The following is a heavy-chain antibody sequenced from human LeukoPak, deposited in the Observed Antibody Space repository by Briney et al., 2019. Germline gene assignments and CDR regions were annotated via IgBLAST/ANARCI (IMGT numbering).Heavy chain of an antibody. D-gene: IGHD3-22*01. CDR2: IYYSGST. Sequence: SETLSLTCTVSGGXISSYYCSWIRQPPGKGLEWIGYIYYSGSTNYNPSLKSRVTISLDTSKNQFSLKLTPVTDADTAVYYCATSYYGSSPNWFDPWGQGTLVTVSS. J-gene: IGHJ5*02. CDR1: GGXISSYY. CDR3: ATSYYGSSPNWFDP. V-gene: IGHV4-59*01.